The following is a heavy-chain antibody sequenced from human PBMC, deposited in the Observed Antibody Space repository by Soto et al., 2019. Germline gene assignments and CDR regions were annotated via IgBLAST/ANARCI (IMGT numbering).Heavy chain of an antibody. CDR3: ARSTSSGLWYYYGMDV. V-gene: IGHV4-59*01. J-gene: IGHJ6*02. Sequence: SETLSLTCTVSGGSISSYYWSWIRQPPGKGLEWIGYIYYSGSTNYNPSLKSRVTISVDTSKNQFSLKLSSVTAADTDVYYCARSTSSGLWYYYGMDVWGQGTSVTVSS. CDR1: GGSISSYY. D-gene: IGHD6-6*01. CDR2: IYYSGST.